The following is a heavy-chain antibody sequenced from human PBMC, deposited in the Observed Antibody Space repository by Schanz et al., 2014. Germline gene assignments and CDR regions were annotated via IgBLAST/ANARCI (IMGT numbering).Heavy chain of an antibody. J-gene: IGHJ6*03. V-gene: IGHV1-3*04. CDR2: IHTGSGNT. Sequence: QVQLVQSGAKVKKPGASVKVSCQASGYTFACHAVHWVRQAPGQGPEWVGWIHTGSGNTKYSQKFEGRVTITRDTSASIVYMELSSLRSEDTAVFFCASGEARVTSSGVVIVPMDVWGKGTTVIVSS. CDR3: ASGEARVTSSGVVIVPMDV. CDR1: GYTFACHA. D-gene: IGHD3-3*01.